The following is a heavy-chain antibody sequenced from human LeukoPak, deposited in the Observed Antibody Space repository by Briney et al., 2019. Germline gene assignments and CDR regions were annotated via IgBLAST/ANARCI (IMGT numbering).Heavy chain of an antibody. Sequence: PGGSLRLSCAASGFTFSSYGMHWVRQAPGKGLEWVAVIWYDGSNKYYADSVKGRFTISRDNSKNTLYLQMNSLRAEDTAVYYCAKVGSSGYLIGYWGQGTLVTVSS. CDR3: AKVGSSGYLIGY. V-gene: IGHV3-33*06. J-gene: IGHJ4*02. D-gene: IGHD3-22*01. CDR1: GFTFSSYG. CDR2: IWYDGSNK.